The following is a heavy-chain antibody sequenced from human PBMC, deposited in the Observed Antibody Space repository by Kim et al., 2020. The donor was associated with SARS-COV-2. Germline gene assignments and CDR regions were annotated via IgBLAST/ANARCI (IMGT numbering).Heavy chain of an antibody. Sequence: ASVKVSCKVSGRSLTELSMHWVRQAPGKGLEWMGGFDPEDGETIYAQKFQGRVTMTEDTSIDTAYMELSSLRSEDTAVYYCATDKVIHYDDPGPRDYWGQGTLVTVSS. J-gene: IGHJ4*02. D-gene: IGHD3-16*02. CDR1: GRSLTELS. CDR2: FDPEDGET. V-gene: IGHV1-24*01. CDR3: ATDKVIHYDDPGPRDY.